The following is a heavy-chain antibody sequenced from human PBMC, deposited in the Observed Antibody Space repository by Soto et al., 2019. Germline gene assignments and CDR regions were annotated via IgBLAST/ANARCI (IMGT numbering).Heavy chain of an antibody. CDR2: ISGHNGNT. Sequence: QVQLVQSGPGVRKPGASVKVSCKASGYTFTSYGLTWVRQAPGQGLEWMGWISGHNGNTKYAQKLQGRITLTTDSSTSTAYMTLTSLRSDDTAVYYCARDALRFLEWPYYFDYWGQGTLVTVSS. D-gene: IGHD3-3*01. CDR3: ARDALRFLEWPYYFDY. CDR1: GYTFTSYG. V-gene: IGHV1-18*01. J-gene: IGHJ4*02.